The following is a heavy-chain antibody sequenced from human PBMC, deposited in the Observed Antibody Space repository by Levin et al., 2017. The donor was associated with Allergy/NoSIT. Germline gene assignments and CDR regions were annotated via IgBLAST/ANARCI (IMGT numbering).Heavy chain of an antibody. D-gene: IGHD3-22*01. CDR2: INPSGGST. CDR1: GYTFTSYY. J-gene: IGHJ3*02. CDR3: AASGSGYYSNDAFDI. V-gene: IGHV1-46*01. Sequence: ASVKVSCKASGYTFTSYYMHWVRQAPGQGLEWMGIINPSGGSTSYAQKFQGRVTMTRDTSTSTVYMELSSLRSEDTAVYYCAASGSGYYSNDAFDIWGQGTMVTVSS.